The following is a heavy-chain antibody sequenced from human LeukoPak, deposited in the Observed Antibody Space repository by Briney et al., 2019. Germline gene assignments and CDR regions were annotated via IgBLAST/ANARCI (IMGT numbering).Heavy chain of an antibody. V-gene: IGHV1-18*01. D-gene: IGHD2-2*01. Sequence: ASVKVSCKASGYTFSHYSISWVRQAPGQGLEWMGWISTYNGNTNYAQKVQGRVTMTTDTSTSTAYMELRSLRSDDTAVYYCARDLCSSASCYVDYYYYGMDVWGQGTTVTVSS. CDR3: ARDLCSSASCYVDYYYYGMDV. CDR1: GYTFSHYS. J-gene: IGHJ6*02. CDR2: ISTYNGNT.